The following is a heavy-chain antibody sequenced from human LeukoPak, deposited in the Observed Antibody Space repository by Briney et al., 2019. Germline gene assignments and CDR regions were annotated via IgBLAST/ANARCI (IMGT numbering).Heavy chain of an antibody. Sequence: GASVKVSCKASGYTFTGYYMHWVRQAPGQGLEWMGWINPNSGGTNYAQKFQGRVTVTRDTSISTAYMELSRLRSDDTAVYYCARAPVVAATLRFIWFDPWGQGTLVTVSS. V-gene: IGHV1-2*02. D-gene: IGHD2-15*01. J-gene: IGHJ5*02. CDR3: ARAPVVAATLRFIWFDP. CDR2: INPNSGGT. CDR1: GYTFTGYY.